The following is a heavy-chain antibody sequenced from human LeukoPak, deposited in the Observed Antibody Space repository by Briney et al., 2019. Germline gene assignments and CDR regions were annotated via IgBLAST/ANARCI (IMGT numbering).Heavy chain of an antibody. D-gene: IGHD1-20*01. Sequence: WASVKVSCKASGYTFTGYFIHWVRQAPGQGLEWMGWINPNSGGTNYAQKFQGRVTMTEDTSTGTAYMQLSSLTSEDTAVYYCTTARRRDSWNPRFWGQGTLVSVSS. J-gene: IGHJ4*02. CDR1: GYTFTGYF. V-gene: IGHV1-2*02. CDR2: INPNSGGT. CDR3: TTARRRDSWNPRF.